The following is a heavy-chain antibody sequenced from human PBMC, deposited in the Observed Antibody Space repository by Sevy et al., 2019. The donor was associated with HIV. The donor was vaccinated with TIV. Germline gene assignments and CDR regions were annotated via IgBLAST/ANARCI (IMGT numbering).Heavy chain of an antibody. V-gene: IGHV3-30-3*01. CDR2: ISYDGSNK. CDR1: GFTFSSYA. Sequence: GGSLRLSCAASGFTFSSYAMHWVRQAPGKGLEWVAVISYDGSNKYYADSVKGRFTISRDNSKNTLYLQMNSLRAEDTAVYYCARDGGYYYDSSGYRNWFDPWGQGTLVTVSS. J-gene: IGHJ5*02. CDR3: ARDGGYYYDSSGYRNWFDP. D-gene: IGHD3-22*01.